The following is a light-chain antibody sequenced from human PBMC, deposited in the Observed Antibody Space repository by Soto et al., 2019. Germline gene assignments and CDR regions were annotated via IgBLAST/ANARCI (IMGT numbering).Light chain of an antibody. CDR3: AAWDDSMNGRYV. J-gene: IGLJ1*01. V-gene: IGLV1-44*01. CDR1: SSNIGSNT. Sequence: QSVLTQPPSASGTPGQRVTISCSGSSSNIGSNTVNWYQQLPGTTPHLLIYSNNHRPSAVPDRFSGCKSGASASLAISGRQSEDEADYYCAAWDDSMNGRYVFGTGTKLTVL. CDR2: SNN.